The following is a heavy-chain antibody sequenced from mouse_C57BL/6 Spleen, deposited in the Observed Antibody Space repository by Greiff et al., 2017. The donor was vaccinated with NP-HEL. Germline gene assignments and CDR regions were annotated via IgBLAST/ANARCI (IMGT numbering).Heavy chain of an antibody. Sequence: VQLQQSGAELVRPGTSVKVSCKASGYAFTNYLIEWVKQRPGQGLEWIGDIYPGGGYTNYNEKFKGKATLTADKSSSTAYMQFSSLTSEDSAIYYCARSLYDYDDGYFDYWGQGTTLTVSS. V-gene: IGHV1-63*01. CDR2: IYPGGGYT. J-gene: IGHJ2*01. D-gene: IGHD2-4*01. CDR3: ARSLYDYDDGYFDY. CDR1: GYAFTNYL.